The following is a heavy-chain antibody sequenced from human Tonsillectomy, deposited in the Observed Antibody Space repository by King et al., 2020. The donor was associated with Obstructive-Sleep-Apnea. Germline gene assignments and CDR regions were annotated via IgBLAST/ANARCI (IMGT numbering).Heavy chain of an antibody. CDR1: GFTFSNYA. V-gene: IGHV3-23*04. D-gene: IGHD2-15*01. J-gene: IGHJ3*01. CDR2: IGGSDGDT. Sequence: DVQLVESGGGLVQPGGSLRLSCAASGFTFSNYALSWVRQAPGKGLEWVSVIGGSDGDTRYADSVRGLFTISRDNSKNTLYLEMNSLRAEDTAVYYCAKDRYCSGGGCYTDAFDVWGQGTMVTVSS. CDR3: AKDRYCSGGGCYTDAFDV.